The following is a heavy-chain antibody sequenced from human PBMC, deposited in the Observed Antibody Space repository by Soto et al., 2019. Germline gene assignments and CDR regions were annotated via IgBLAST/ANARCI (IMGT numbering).Heavy chain of an antibody. J-gene: IGHJ4*02. V-gene: IGHV1-8*01. CDR1: GYTFTSYD. Sequence: QVQLMQSGAGVKKPGASVKVSCSASGYTFTSYDINWVRQAIGQRLEWMGWKNPNNNDTGYAQKFQGRVSMPSNTSVRTAYMELSSLGSEDTLVYYCGSGPHPYFNDHWGQGTLATVSS. CDR2: KNPNNNDT. D-gene: IGHD2-8*01. CDR3: GSGPHPYFNDH.